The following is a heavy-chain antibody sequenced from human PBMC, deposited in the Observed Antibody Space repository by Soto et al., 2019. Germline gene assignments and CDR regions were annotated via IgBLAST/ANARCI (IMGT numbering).Heavy chain of an antibody. Sequence: QVQLQESGPGLVKPSQTLSLTCTVSGGSISSGDYYWSWIRQPPGKGLEWIGYIYYSGSTYYNPSLKSRVTISVDTSKNQFSLKLSSVTAADTAVYYCARDTLGGQHYYYYGMDVWGQGTTVTVSS. CDR2: IYYSGST. CDR1: GGSISSGDYY. J-gene: IGHJ6*02. CDR3: ARDTLGGQHYYYYGMDV. V-gene: IGHV4-30-4*01. D-gene: IGHD2-15*01.